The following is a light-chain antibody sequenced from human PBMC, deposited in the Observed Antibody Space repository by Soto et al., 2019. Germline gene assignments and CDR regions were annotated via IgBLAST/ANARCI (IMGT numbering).Light chain of an antibody. J-gene: IGKJ2*01. V-gene: IGKV1-9*01. Sequence: DIQLTQSPSFLSASVGDRVTIACRASPGISTYLAWYQQKPGKAPNLLIYTASTLQSGVPSRFSGSGSGTEFTLTISSLQPEDFATYYCQQLNSYPYTFGQGTKLEIK. CDR3: QQLNSYPYT. CDR1: PGISTY. CDR2: TAS.